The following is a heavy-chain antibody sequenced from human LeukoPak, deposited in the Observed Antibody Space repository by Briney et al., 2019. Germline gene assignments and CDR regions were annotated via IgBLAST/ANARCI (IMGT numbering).Heavy chain of an antibody. CDR1: GYSFTSYW. CDR3: ARHLRRWLQHDAFDI. Sequence: GESLKISCKGSGYSFTSYWIGWVRQMPGKGLEWMGIIYPGDSDTRYSPSFQGQVTISADKSISTAYLQWSSLKASDTAMYYCARHLRRWLQHDAFDIWGQGTMVTVSS. V-gene: IGHV5-51*01. CDR2: IYPGDSDT. D-gene: IGHD5-24*01. J-gene: IGHJ3*02.